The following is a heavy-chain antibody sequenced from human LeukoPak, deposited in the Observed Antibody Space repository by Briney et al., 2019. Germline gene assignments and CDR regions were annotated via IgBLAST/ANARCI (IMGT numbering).Heavy chain of an antibody. J-gene: IGHJ5*02. CDR3: AKGDGEIPGNWFDP. Sequence: GGSLRLSCAASGFTFSRYAMTWVRQAPGKGLEWVSAISRSGGSTYYADSVKGRFIISRDNSKNTVFLQMNSLRAEDTAVYYCAKGDGEIPGNWFDPWGQGTLVTVSS. CDR1: GFTFSRYA. CDR2: ISRSGGST. V-gene: IGHV3-23*01. D-gene: IGHD4-17*01.